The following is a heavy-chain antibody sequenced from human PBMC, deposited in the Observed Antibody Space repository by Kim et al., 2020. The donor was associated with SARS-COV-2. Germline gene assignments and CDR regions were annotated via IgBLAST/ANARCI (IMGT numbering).Heavy chain of an antibody. CDR2: IYYKGST. CDR3: ATEIRSIGATEYFQH. Sequence: SETLSLTCTVSGGSINSGTYYWGWIRQPPGEGLEWIGNIYYKGSTYYNPSLKSRVTISLDTSKNQFSLKMRSVTAADTAVYYCATEIRSIGATEYFQHWGQGTLVTVSS. J-gene: IGHJ1*01. D-gene: IGHD1-26*01. V-gene: IGHV4-39*07. CDR1: GGSINSGTYY.